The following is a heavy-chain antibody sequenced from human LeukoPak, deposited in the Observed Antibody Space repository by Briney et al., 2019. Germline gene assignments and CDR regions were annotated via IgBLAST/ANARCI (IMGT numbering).Heavy chain of an antibody. V-gene: IGHV3-23*01. CDR1: GFTFSSYW. CDR3: ATTSYDFWSGYYTNRVGYFDY. Sequence: GGSLRLSCAASGFTFSSYWMSWVRQAPGKGLEWVSAISGSGGSTYYADSVKGRFTISRDNSKNTLYLQMNSLRAEDTAVYYCATTSYDFWSGYYTNRVGYFDYWGQGTLVTVSS. CDR2: ISGSGGST. D-gene: IGHD3-3*01. J-gene: IGHJ4*02.